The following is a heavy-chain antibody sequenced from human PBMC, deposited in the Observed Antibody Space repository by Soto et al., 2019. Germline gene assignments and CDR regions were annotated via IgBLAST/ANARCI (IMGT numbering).Heavy chain of an antibody. D-gene: IGHD4-4*01. CDR3: ATNTNSYSNSLDY. V-gene: IGHV1-24*01. CDR1: GYTLTYLS. CDR2: FDPEDGET. J-gene: IGHJ4*02. Sequence: ASVKVSCQVSGYTLTYLSMHCVRQAPGKGLEWMGGFDPEDGETIYAQKFQGRVTMTEDTSTDTAYMELSSLRSEDTAVYYCATNTNSYSNSLDYWGQGTLVPVS.